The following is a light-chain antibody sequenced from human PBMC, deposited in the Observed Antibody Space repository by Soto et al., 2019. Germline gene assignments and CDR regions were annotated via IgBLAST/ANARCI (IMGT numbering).Light chain of an antibody. CDR2: DVN. J-gene: IGLJ1*01. V-gene: IGLV2-11*01. CDR1: ASDVAGYNY. Sequence: QSVLTQPRSVSGSPGQSGAISCSGTASDVAGYNYVTWYQQYPGKAPKLMIYDVNKRPSGVPDRFSGSKSGNTASLIISGLQAEDEADYYCCSFAGSYYVFGTGTKVTVL. CDR3: CSFAGSYYV.